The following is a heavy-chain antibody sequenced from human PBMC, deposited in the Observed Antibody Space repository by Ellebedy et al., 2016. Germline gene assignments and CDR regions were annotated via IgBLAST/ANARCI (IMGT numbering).Heavy chain of an antibody. CDR1: GFTFSSYA. CDR3: ARAAHIVVVTADDAFDI. J-gene: IGHJ3*02. CDR2: ISGSGGSA. D-gene: IGHD2-21*02. Sequence: GESLKISCAASGFTFSSYAMSWVRQAPGKGLEWVSAISGSGGSAYYADSVKGRFTISRDNSKNTLYLQMNSMRAEDTAVYYCARAAHIVVVTADDAFDIWGQGTMVTVSS. V-gene: IGHV3-23*01.